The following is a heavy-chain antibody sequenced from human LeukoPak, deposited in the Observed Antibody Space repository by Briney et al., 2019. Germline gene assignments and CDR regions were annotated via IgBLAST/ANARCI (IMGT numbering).Heavy chain of an antibody. CDR1: GYTLTELS. CDR3: ARDLGYYGSGSYWSYFDY. Sequence: ASVKVSCKVSGYTLTELSMHWVRQAPGKGLEWMGWISAYNGNTNYAQKLQGRVTMTTDTSTSTAYMELRSLRSDDTAVYYCARDLGYYGSGSYWSYFDYWGQGTLVTVSS. CDR2: ISAYNGNT. V-gene: IGHV1-18*01. D-gene: IGHD3-10*01. J-gene: IGHJ4*02.